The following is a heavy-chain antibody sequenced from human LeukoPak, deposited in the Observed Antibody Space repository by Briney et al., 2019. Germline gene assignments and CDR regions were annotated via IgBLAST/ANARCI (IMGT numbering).Heavy chain of an antibody. CDR3: TRVMWDSSGYPIDY. V-gene: IGHV3-23*01. D-gene: IGHD3-22*01. J-gene: IGHJ4*02. Sequence: ETLSLTCAVYGGSFSGYYWSWVRQAPGKGLEWVSAISGNGGRTYYADSVKGRFTTSRDNSKNTLNLQMHRLRVEDTAVYYCTRVMWDSSGYPIDYWGQGSLVTVSS. CDR2: ISGNGGRT. CDR1: GGSFSGYY.